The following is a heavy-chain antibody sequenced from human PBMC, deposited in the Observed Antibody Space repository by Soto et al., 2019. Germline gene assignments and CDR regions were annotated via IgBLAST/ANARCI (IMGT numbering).Heavy chain of an antibody. V-gene: IGHV4-38-2*02. CDR3: ARDTNSLDP. CDR1: NYSINSGFF. Sequence: PSETLSLTCSASNYSINSGFFWGWIRQPPGKGLEWIGSIFHTGDTYYNPSLKSRITMSVDTSRNQFSLKLTSLTAADTAVYYCARDTNSLDPWGQGTLVTVSS. CDR2: IFHTGDT. D-gene: IGHD3-16*01. J-gene: IGHJ5*02.